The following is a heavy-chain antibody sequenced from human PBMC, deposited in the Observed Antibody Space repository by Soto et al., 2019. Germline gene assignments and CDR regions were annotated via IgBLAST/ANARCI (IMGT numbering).Heavy chain of an antibody. CDR3: AREPIAYTYGSYIDV. Sequence: SETLSLTSTVSSGSISSYYWSWIRQPPGKELEWIGHIYYSGHTTYNPSLNSRVTISVDTSKNQFSLKLNSVTAADTAIYYCAREPIAYTYGSYIDVWGQGTTVTVSS. V-gene: IGHV4-59*01. CDR2: IYYSGHT. CDR1: SGSISSYY. D-gene: IGHD3-10*01. J-gene: IGHJ6*02.